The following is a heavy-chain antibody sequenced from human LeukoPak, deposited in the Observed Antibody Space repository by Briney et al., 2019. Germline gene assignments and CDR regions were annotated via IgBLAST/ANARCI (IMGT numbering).Heavy chain of an antibody. J-gene: IGHJ4*02. D-gene: IGHD3-16*02. CDR2: INHSGTT. CDR3: ASHYSSGSYRYTGSFDA. CDR1: GGSFSDYY. Sequence: SETLSLTCAVSGGSFSDYYWSWVRQPPGKGLEWIGEINHSGTTNYSPSLKSRVSISVDTSNNQSSLKLNSVPAADAAMYSCASHYSSGSYRYTGSFDAWGQGMLVNVSS. V-gene: IGHV4-34*01.